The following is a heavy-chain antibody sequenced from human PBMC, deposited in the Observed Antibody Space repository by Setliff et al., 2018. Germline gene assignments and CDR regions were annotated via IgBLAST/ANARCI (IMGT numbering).Heavy chain of an antibody. CDR3: SRETWYDEGYSYMDV. J-gene: IGHJ6*03. V-gene: IGHV7-4-1*02. Sequence: ASVKVSCKASGYTFTSNLINWVRQAPGQGLEWMGWTNTNTGNPTYSQGFTGRIVFSLEASANTAYLQISNLETEDTGVYYCSRETWYDEGYSYMDVWGQGTAVTVSS. CDR2: TNTNTGNP. CDR1: GYTFTSNL. D-gene: IGHD1-1*01.